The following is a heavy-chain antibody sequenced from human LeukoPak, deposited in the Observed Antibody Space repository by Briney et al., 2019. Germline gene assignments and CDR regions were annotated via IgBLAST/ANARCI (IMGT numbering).Heavy chain of an antibody. Sequence: PGRSLRLSCAASGFTFSSYGMHWVRQAPGKGLEWVAVIWYDGSNKYYADSVKGRFTISRDNSKNTLYLQMNSLRAEDTAVYYCARDTSYYYDSSGYSHDAFDIWGQGTMVTVSS. V-gene: IGHV3-33*01. CDR1: GFTFSSYG. J-gene: IGHJ3*02. D-gene: IGHD3-22*01. CDR3: ARDTSYYYDSSGYSHDAFDI. CDR2: IWYDGSNK.